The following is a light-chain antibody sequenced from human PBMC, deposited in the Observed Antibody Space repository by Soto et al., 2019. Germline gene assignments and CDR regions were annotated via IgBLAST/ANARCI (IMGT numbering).Light chain of an antibody. V-gene: IGKV3-20*01. CDR2: RAS. J-gene: IGKJ5*01. CDR3: QHYDSLPIT. CDR1: QSLSGNY. Sequence: NVLTQSPGTLSLSPGQRATLSCRASQSLSGNYLAWYQQKPGQAPRVLIYRASIRATGISDRFSGSGSGTDFTLTISRLEPEDFAVFYCQHYDSLPITFGQGTRLEIK.